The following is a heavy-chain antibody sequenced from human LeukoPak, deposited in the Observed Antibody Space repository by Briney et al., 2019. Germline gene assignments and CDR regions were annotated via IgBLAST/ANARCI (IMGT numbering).Heavy chain of an antibody. CDR3: ARDIRRRLLWFGEIPPFDP. CDR1: GYTFTSYG. J-gene: IGHJ5*02. V-gene: IGHV1-18*04. CDR2: ISAYNGNT. Sequence: ASVKVSCKASGYTFTSYGISWVRQAPGQGLEWMGWISAYNGNTNYAQKIQGRVTMTTDTSTSTAYMELRSLRSDDTAVYYCARDIRRRLLWFGEIPPFDPWGQGTLVTVSS. D-gene: IGHD3-10*01.